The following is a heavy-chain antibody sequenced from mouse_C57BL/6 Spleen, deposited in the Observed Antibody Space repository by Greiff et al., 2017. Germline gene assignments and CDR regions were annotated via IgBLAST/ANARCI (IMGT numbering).Heavy chain of an antibody. CDR2: INYGGSST. CDR1: GFTFSDYY. CDR3: ARDRVYDYDEGYFDG. V-gene: IGHV5-16*01. D-gene: IGHD2-4*01. Sequence: EVQLVESEGGLVQPGSSMKLSCTASGFTFSDYYMAWVRQVPEKGLEWVANINYGGSSTYYLDSLKSRFIISRDNAKNILYLQMSSLKSEETATYYCARDRVYDYDEGYFDGWGTGTTVTVST. J-gene: IGHJ1*03.